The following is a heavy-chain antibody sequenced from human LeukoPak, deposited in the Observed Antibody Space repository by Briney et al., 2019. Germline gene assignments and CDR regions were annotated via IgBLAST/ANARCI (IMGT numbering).Heavy chain of an antibody. CDR1: GGSISSHY. CDR2: IYYSGST. D-gene: IGHD2-15*01. J-gene: IGHJ5*02. V-gene: IGHV4-59*11. Sequence: SETLSLTCTVSGGSISSHYWSWIRQPPGKGLEWLGYIYYSGSTNYNTSLESRVTISVDTSKNQFSLKLSSVTAADTAVYYCARDNDCSGGSCYPNWFDPWGQGTLVTVSS. CDR3: ARDNDCSGGSCYPNWFDP.